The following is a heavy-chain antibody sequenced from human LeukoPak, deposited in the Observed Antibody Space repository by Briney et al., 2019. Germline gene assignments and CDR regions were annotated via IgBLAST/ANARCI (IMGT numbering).Heavy chain of an antibody. V-gene: IGHV1-8*01. J-gene: IGHJ4*02. D-gene: IGHD5-12*01. CDR1: GYTFTNYD. CDR3: ARGGSGYDY. CDR2: MNPNSGNT. Sequence: GAAVTVSYKASGYTFTNYDIKWVGQAAGQGVEWMGWMNPNSGNTGYAQKFQGRVTMTRNNSISTAYMELSSLRSEDTAVYYCARGGSGYDYWGQGTLVTVSS.